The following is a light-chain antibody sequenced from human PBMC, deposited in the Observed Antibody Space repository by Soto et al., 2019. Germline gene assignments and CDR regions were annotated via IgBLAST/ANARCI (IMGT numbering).Light chain of an antibody. CDR1: QSISRD. CDR3: QQSYNGPFT. J-gene: IGKJ3*01. CDR2: SAS. Sequence: DIQMTQSPASLSASVGDRVTVTCRAGQSISRDLNWYQQRPGKAPKLLIYSASSLQTGVPSRFSGSGSGTDFTLTINSLQPADVATYYCQQSYNGPFTFGPGTKVDIK. V-gene: IGKV1-39*01.